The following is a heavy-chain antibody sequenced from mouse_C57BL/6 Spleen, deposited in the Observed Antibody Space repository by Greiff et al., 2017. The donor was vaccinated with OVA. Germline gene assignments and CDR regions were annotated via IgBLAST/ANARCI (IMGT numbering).Heavy chain of an antibody. J-gene: IGHJ3*01. D-gene: IGHD2-1*01. CDR1: GFTFSNYW. V-gene: IGHV6-3*01. CDR2: IRLKSDNYAT. CDR3: AGDGNPAWFAD. Sequence: EVKLEESGGGLVQPGGSMKLSCVASGFTFSNYWMNWVRQSPEKGLEWVAQIRLKSDNYATHYAESVKGRFTISRDDSKSSVYLQMNNLRAEDTGIYYCAGDGNPAWFADWGQGTLVTVSA.